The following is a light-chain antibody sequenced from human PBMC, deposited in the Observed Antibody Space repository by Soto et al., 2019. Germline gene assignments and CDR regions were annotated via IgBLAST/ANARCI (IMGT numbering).Light chain of an antibody. CDR1: QSVGSSY. J-gene: IGKJ3*01. CDR2: GAT. CDR3: QQYSSSPFT. Sequence: EIVLTQSPVTLSLSPGESTTLSCRASQSVGSSYLAWYQHKPGQAPRLLIYGATSRATGIPDRFSGSGSGTDFTLTISRLEPEDFAVYYCQQYSSSPFTFGPGTKVDT. V-gene: IGKV3-20*01.